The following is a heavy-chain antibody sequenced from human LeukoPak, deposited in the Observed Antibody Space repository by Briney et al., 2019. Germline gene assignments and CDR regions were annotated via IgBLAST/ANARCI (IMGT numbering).Heavy chain of an antibody. V-gene: IGHV1-2*04. CDR3: AIYYDILYGMDV. Sequence: ASVKVSCKASGYTFTGYYMHWVRQAPGQGLEWMGWINPNSGGTNYAQKFQGWVTMTRDTSISTAYMELSRLRSDDTAVYYCAIYYDILYGMDVWGQGTTVTVSS. J-gene: IGHJ6*02. CDR1: GYTFTGYY. D-gene: IGHD3-9*01. CDR2: INPNSGGT.